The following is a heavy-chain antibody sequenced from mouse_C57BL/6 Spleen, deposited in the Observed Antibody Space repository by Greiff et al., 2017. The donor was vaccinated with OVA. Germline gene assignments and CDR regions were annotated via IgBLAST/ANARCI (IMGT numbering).Heavy chain of an antibody. Sequence: VQLQQSGAELVRPGASVKLSCKASGYTFTDYYINWVKQRPGQGLEWIARIYPGSGNTYYNEKFKGKATLTAEKSSSTAYMQLSSLTSEDSAVYFCARRTYYSNYFDYGGQGTTLTVSS. CDR3: ARRTYYSNYFDY. D-gene: IGHD2-5*01. J-gene: IGHJ2*01. V-gene: IGHV1-76*01. CDR2: IYPGSGNT. CDR1: GYTFTDYY.